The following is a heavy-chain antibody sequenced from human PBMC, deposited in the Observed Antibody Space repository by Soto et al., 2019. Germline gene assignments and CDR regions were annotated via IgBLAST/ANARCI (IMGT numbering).Heavy chain of an antibody. D-gene: IGHD6-13*01. CDR3: AREGQPAAGTTPHN. CDR1: GFNFSSYA. V-gene: IGHV3-30*04. Sequence: GGSLRLSCAASGFNFSSYAMHWVRQAPGKGLEWVAVISYDGGKKYYADSVKGRFTISRDNSQNTLYVEMTSLSAEDTAVYYCAREGQPAAGTTPHNWGQGTLVTISS. J-gene: IGHJ4*02. CDR2: ISYDGGKK.